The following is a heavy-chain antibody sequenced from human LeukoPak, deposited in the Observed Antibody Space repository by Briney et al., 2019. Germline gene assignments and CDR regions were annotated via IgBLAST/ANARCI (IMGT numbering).Heavy chain of an antibody. Sequence: PSETLSLTCAVYGGSFSGYYWSWIRQPPGKGLEWIGEINHSGSTNYNPSLKSRVTISVDTSKNQSSLKLSSVTAADTAVYYCAHVVALYGMDVWGQGTTVTVSS. V-gene: IGHV4-34*01. J-gene: IGHJ6*02. D-gene: IGHD2-2*01. CDR3: AHVVALYGMDV. CDR2: INHSGST. CDR1: GGSFSGYY.